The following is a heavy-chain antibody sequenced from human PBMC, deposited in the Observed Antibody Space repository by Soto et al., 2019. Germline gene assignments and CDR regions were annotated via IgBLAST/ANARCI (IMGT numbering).Heavy chain of an antibody. D-gene: IGHD4-17*01. CDR2: IKQDGSEK. CDR1: GFAFSGYW. CDR3: ARATRVGAY. Sequence: EVQLVESGGDLVQPGGSLRLSCAASGFAFSGYWMSWVRQAPGKGLEGVANIKQDGSEKYYVDSVKGRFTISRDNAKNSLYLQMNSLRVEDTAVYYCARATRVGAYWGQGTLVTVSS. V-gene: IGHV3-7*01. J-gene: IGHJ4*02.